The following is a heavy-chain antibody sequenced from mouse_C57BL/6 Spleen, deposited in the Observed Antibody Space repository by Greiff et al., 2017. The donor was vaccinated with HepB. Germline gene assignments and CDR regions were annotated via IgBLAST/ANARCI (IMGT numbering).Heavy chain of an antibody. V-gene: IGHV5-4*01. Sequence: EVQRVESGGGLVKPGGSLKLSCAASGFTFSSYAMSWVRQTPEKRLEWVATISDGGSYTYYPDNVKGRFTISRDNAKNNLYLQMSQLTSEDTAMYYCARDHYYGSSSAWFAYWGQGTLVTVSA. CDR3: ARDHYYGSSSAWFAY. D-gene: IGHD1-1*01. CDR2: ISDGGSYT. CDR1: GFTFSSYA. J-gene: IGHJ3*01.